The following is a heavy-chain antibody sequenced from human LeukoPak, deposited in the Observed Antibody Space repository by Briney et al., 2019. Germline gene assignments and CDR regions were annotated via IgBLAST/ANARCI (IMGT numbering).Heavy chain of an antibody. J-gene: IGHJ4*02. CDR2: TYYRSKWYN. V-gene: IGHV6-1*01. CDR3: ARGITVVGYYFDQ. CDR1: GDSVSTNIAA. Sequence: SQTLSLTCAISGDSVSTNIAAWNWIRQSPSRGLEWLGRTYYRSKWYNDYAVSVRSRITINPDTSKNQFSLQLNSVTPEDTAVYYCARGITVVGYYFDQWGQGTLVTVSS. D-gene: IGHD6-19*01.